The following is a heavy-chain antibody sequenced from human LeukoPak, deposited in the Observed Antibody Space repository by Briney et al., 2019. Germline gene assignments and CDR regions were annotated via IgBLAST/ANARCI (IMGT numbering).Heavy chain of an antibody. CDR3: AKEENTAANS. V-gene: IGHV3-30*18. J-gene: IGHJ4*02. CDR1: GFTFSAFG. D-gene: IGHD5-18*01. CDR2: ISYDGSYE. Sequence: GGSLRLSCAASGFTFSAFGMHWVRQAPGKRLEWVAVISYDGSYEYFADSVKGRFTISRDNSKSTLYLQINSLRAEDTAMYYCAKEENTAANSWGQGTLVTVSS.